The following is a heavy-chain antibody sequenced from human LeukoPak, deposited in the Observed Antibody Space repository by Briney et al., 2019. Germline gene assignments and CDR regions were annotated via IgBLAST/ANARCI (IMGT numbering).Heavy chain of an antibody. D-gene: IGHD6-19*01. CDR3: ARVAIAVAGRWFHY. J-gene: IGHJ4*02. Sequence: ASVKVSCKASGGTFSSYAISWVRQAPGQGLEWMGRIIPIFGIANYAQKFQGRVTITADKSTSTAYMELSSLRSEDTAVCYCARVAIAVAGRWFHYWGQGTLVTVS. CDR1: GGTFSSYA. V-gene: IGHV1-69*04. CDR2: IIPIFGIA.